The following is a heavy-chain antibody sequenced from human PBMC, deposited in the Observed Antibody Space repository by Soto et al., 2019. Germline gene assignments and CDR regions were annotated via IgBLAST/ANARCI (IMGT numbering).Heavy chain of an antibody. D-gene: IGHD4-17*01. CDR3: ARGFSKSLTTVTPAIDY. V-gene: IGHV3-64*02. Sequence: PGVSLRLSCAASGFTFSSYAMHWVRHAPGKGLEYVSAISSNGGSTYYSDSVKGRFTISRDNSKNTLYLQMGSLRAEDTAVYYCARGFSKSLTTVTPAIDYWGQGALVTVSS. CDR2: ISSNGGST. CDR1: GFTFSSYA. J-gene: IGHJ4*02.